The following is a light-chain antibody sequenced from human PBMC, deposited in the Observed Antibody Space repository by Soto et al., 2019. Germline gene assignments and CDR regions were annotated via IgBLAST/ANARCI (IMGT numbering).Light chain of an antibody. CDR2: GAS. Sequence: EIVLTQSPATLSLSPGERATLSCRASQSVSSYLAWYQQKPGQAPRLLIYGASTRATGIPARFSGSGSGTDFTLTISRLEPEDFAVYYCQQYDTSPRTFGQGTKV. J-gene: IGKJ1*01. CDR3: QQYDTSPRT. CDR1: QSVSSY. V-gene: IGKV3-20*01.